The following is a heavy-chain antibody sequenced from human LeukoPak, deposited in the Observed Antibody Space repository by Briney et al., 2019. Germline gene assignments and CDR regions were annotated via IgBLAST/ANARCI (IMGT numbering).Heavy chain of an antibody. J-gene: IGHJ4*02. CDR3: AKDSGSGWYELRLDY. CDR2: ISGSGGST. D-gene: IGHD6-19*01. V-gene: IGHV3-23*01. CDR1: GFTFSSYA. Sequence: GGSLRLSCAASGFTFSSYAMSGVRQAPGKGLEWVSAISGSGGSTYYADSVKGRFTISRDNSKNTLYLQMNSLRAEDTAVYYCAKDSGSGWYELRLDYWGQGTLVTVS.